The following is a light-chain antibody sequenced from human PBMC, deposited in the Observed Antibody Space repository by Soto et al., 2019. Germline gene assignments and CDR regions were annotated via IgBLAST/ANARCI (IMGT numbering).Light chain of an antibody. CDR1: SSDVGAYNY. Sequence: QSVLTQPASMSESPGQSITISCTGTSSDVGAYNYVSWYQQYPGKAPKLMIYEVSNRPSGVSIRFSGSKSGNTASLTISGLQAEDEAHYYCSSYTTYNTLVFGGGTKLTVL. CDR3: SSYTTYNTLV. V-gene: IGLV2-14*01. J-gene: IGLJ2*01. CDR2: EVS.